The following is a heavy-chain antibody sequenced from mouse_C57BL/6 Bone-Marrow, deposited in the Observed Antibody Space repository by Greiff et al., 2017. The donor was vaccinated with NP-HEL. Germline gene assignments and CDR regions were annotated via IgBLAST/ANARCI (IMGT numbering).Heavy chain of an antibody. J-gene: IGHJ2*01. Sequence: QVQLQQPGAELVRPGSSVKLSCKASGYTFTSYWMDWVKQRTGQGLEWIGNIYPSDSATHYNQKFKDKATLTVDKSSSTAYMQLSSLTSEDSAVYYCAREEYYYGYWGQGTTLTVST. CDR2: IYPSDSAT. V-gene: IGHV1-61*01. CDR1: GYTFTSYW. CDR3: AREEYYYGY.